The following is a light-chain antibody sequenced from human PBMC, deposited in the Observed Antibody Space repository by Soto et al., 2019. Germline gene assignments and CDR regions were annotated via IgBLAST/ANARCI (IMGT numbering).Light chain of an antibody. CDR2: AAS. J-gene: IGKJ5*01. V-gene: IGKV1-9*01. Sequence: QLTQSPSSLSASVGDRVTITCRASQDISTYLAWYQQKPGRAPKLLISAASTLQSGVPSRFSGSGSGTEFTLTITSLQSEDFATYHCQQLKSYPITFGQGTRLEIK. CDR3: QQLKSYPIT. CDR1: QDISTY.